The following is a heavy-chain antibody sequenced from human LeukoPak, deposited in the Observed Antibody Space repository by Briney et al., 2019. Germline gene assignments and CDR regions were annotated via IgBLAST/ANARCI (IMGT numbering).Heavy chain of an antibody. D-gene: IGHD3-16*01. CDR1: GFTFSSYA. CDR3: AKVRVGGEYTYYYFDY. Sequence: GGSLRLSCAASGFTFSSYAMSWVRQAPGKGLEWVSAISGGGSNTYYADSVKGRFTISRDNSKNTLYLQMNSLRAEDTAVYYCAKVRVGGEYTYYYFDYWGQGTLVTVSS. V-gene: IGHV3-23*01. J-gene: IGHJ4*02. CDR2: ISGGGSNT.